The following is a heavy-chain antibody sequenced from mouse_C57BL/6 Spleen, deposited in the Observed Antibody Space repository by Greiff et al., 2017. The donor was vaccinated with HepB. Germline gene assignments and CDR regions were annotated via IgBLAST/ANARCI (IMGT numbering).Heavy chain of an antibody. D-gene: IGHD2-1*01. CDR3: ARGGGYYGKGGDY. CDR1: GYTFTSYW. J-gene: IGHJ2*01. Sequence: QVQLQQPGTELVKPGASVKLSCKASGYTFTSYWMHWVKQRPGQGLEWIGNINPSNGGTNYNEKFKSEATRTVDNSSSTADMQLSSLTSEDSAVYYCARGGGYYGKGGDYCGRGTTLTVSS. V-gene: IGHV1-53*01. CDR2: INPSNGGT.